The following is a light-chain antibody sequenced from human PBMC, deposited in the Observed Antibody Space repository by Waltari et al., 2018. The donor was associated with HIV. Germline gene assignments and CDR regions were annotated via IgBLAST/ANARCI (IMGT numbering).Light chain of an antibody. J-gene: IGLJ1*01. Sequence: QSALTQPASVSGSPGQSITLSCTGTSSDVGGYIYVSWDQQHPGKAPKLMIYDVSNRPSGVSNRFSGSKSGNTASLTISGLQAEDEADYYCSSYTSSSTYVFGTGTKVTVL. CDR3: SSYTSSSTYV. CDR2: DVS. V-gene: IGLV2-14*03. CDR1: SSDVGGYIY.